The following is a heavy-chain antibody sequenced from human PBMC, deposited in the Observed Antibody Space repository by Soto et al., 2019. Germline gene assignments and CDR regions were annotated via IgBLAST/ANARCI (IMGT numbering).Heavy chain of an antibody. CDR2: VKSKMSGETT. D-gene: IGHD2-2*01. V-gene: IGHV3-15*01. CDR1: GFTFSYAW. J-gene: IGHJ2*01. Sequence: EVQLVESGGGLVKPGGSLRLSCAASGFTFSYAWMNWVRQAPGKGLEWVGRVKSKMSGETTDYAAPMKGRITISRDDSKNTLYLQMNSLKTEDTAMYYCTTDCTSTSCYGDGNFNLWGRGTLVTVSS. CDR3: TTDCTSTSCYGDGNFNL.